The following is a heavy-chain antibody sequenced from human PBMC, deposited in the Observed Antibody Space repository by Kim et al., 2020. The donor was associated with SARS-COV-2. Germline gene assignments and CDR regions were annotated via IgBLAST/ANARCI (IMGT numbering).Heavy chain of an antibody. J-gene: IGHJ4*02. Sequence: GGSLRLSCAASGFTFSSYAMHWVRQAPGKGLEWVAVISYDGSNKYYADSVKGRFTISRDNSKNTLYLQMNSLRAEDTAVYYCARDMALNTMVRGVAPSFDYWGQGTLVTVSS. CDR1: GFTFSSYA. CDR2: ISYDGSNK. CDR3: ARDMALNTMVRGVAPSFDY. D-gene: IGHD3-10*01. V-gene: IGHV3-30*04.